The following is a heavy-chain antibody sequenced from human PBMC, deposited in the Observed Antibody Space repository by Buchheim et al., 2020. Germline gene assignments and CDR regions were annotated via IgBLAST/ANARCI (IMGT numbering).Heavy chain of an antibody. CDR3: ARDILTGPFDY. J-gene: IGHJ4*02. CDR1: GFTFSDYW. Sequence: EVHLVESGGGLARPGGSLSLSCAASGFTFSDYWMSWVRQAPGKGLEWVANIKRDGSDKHYVDSVKGRFTISRDNAQNSLYMQMNSLRAEDTAVYYCARDILTGPFDYWGQGTL. V-gene: IGHV3-7*01. D-gene: IGHD3-9*01. CDR2: IKRDGSDK.